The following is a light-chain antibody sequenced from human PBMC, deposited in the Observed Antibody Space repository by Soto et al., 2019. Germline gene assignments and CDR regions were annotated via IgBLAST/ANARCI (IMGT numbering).Light chain of an antibody. CDR2: GNR. J-gene: IGLJ3*02. CDR1: NSNLGAGYD. Sequence: QTVVTQPPSVSGAPGQRVTISCTGNNSNLGAGYDVHWYQQLPGAAPKLVVFGNRNRPSGVPERFSGSKSGTSASLAITGLQAEDEADYYCQAYDYSLTAFVFGGGTKLTVL. V-gene: IGLV1-40*01. CDR3: QAYDYSLTAFV.